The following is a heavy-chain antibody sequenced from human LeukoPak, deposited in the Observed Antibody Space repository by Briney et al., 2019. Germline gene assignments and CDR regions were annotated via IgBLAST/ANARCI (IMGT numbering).Heavy chain of an antibody. CDR1: GFRFSDYY. V-gene: IGHV3-11*04. J-gene: IGHJ4*02. D-gene: IGHD4-17*01. CDR2: ISSGAATT. CDR3: ARDRGSTVTTVGY. Sequence: PGGSLRLSCVTSGFRFSDYYMMWIRQAPGKGPEWVAHISSGAATTLYADSVKGRFTVSRDNAKSSLYLEMTSLRPEDTAVYYCARDRGSTVTTVGYWAQGTLVTVSS.